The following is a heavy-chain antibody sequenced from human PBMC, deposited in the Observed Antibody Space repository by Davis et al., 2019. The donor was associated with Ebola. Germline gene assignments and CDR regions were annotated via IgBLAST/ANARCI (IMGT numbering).Heavy chain of an antibody. CDR1: GGSISSYY. V-gene: IGHV4-59*12. CDR3: ARVIGGAVGWFDP. CDR2: IYYSGST. Sequence: SETLSLTCTVSGGSISSYYWSWIRQPPGKGLEWIGYIYYSGSTNYNPSLKSRVTISVDTSKNQFSLKLSSVTAADTAVYYCARVIGGAVGWFDPWGQGTLVTVSS. D-gene: IGHD3-16*01. J-gene: IGHJ5*02.